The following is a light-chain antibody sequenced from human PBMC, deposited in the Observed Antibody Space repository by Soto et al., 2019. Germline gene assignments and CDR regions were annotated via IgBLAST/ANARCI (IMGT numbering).Light chain of an antibody. CDR1: QNIKTY. V-gene: IGKV1-39*01. CDR3: QQSYSTPLT. Sequence: DIRTTQSPSSLSASVGDRVTITCRASQNIKTYLNRYQHKLGEAPKLLIYDASNLQGGVPSRFSGSGSGTDFTLTISSLQPEDFATYYCQQSYSTPLTFGGGTKVEIK. CDR2: DAS. J-gene: IGKJ4*01.